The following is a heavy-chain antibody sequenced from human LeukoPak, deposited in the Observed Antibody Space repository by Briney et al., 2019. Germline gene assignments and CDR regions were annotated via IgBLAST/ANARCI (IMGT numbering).Heavy chain of an antibody. J-gene: IGHJ3*01. V-gene: IGHV4-31*03. CDR1: GDSISSDGYS. CDR2: ISYSGNT. D-gene: IGHD2-21*02. Sequence: SETLSLTCTVSGDSISSDGYSWTGIRQPPGKGLEWIGHISYSGNTYYNPSLKSRVTLSVDASKNQFSLNLTSVTAADTAIYYCAGVFLRTASPDAFDFWGQGTMVTVSS. CDR3: AGVFLRTASPDAFDF.